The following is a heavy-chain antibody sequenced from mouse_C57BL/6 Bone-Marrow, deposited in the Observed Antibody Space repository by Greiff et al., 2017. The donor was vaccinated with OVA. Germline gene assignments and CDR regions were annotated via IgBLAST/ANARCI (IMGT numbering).Heavy chain of an antibody. D-gene: IGHD1-1*01. J-gene: IGHJ3*01. CDR2: IDPSDSYT. Sequence: QVQLKQPGAELVKPRASVKLSCKASGYTFTSYWMQWVKQRPGQGLEWIGEIDPSDSYTNYNQKFKGKATLTVDTSSSTAYMQLSSLTSEDSAVYYCAREGATVRGSFAYWGQGLWSLSLQ. CDR3: AREGATVRGSFAY. V-gene: IGHV1-50*01. CDR1: GYTFTSYW.